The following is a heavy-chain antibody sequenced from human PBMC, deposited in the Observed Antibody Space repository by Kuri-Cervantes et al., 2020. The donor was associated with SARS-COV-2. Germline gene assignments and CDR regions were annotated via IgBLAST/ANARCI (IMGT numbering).Heavy chain of an antibody. CDR3: ARGREGVEPATVLGLGFYYYYFMDV. V-gene: IGHV4-34*01. Sequence: SETLSLTCAVFGGSFSDYSWRWIRQPPEKGLEWIGDINHSGNANYNPSFKSRVTISVDTSKNQFPLRLSSVIAADTAVYYCARGREGVEPATVLGLGFYYYYFMDVWGRGTTVTVSS. CDR2: INHSGNA. CDR1: GGSFSDYS. D-gene: IGHD2-2*02. J-gene: IGHJ6*03.